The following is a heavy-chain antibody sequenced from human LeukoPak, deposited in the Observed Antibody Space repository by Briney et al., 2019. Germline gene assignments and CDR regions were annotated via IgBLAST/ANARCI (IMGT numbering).Heavy chain of an antibody. CDR3: ARVTYDSSGYCFDY. J-gene: IGHJ4*02. CDR2: INHSGST. Sequence: SETLSLTCAAYGGSFSGYYWSWIRQPPGKGLEWIGEINHSGSTNYNPSLKSRVTISVDTSKNQFSLKLSSVTAADTAVYYCARVTYDSSGYCFDYWGQGTLVTVSS. D-gene: IGHD3-22*01. CDR1: GGSFSGYY. V-gene: IGHV4-34*01.